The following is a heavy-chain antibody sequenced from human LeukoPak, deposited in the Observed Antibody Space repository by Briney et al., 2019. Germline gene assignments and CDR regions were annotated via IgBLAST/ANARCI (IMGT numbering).Heavy chain of an antibody. J-gene: IGHJ6*03. CDR3: ARVSWYYYYYMDV. V-gene: IGHV4-61*05. CDR1: GGSISSSSYY. CDR2: IYYSGST. D-gene: IGHD5/OR15-5a*01. Sequence: SETLSLTCTVSGGSISSSSYYWGWIRQPPGKGLEWIGHIYYSGSTNYNPSLKSRVTISVDTSKNQFSLKLSSVTAADTAVYYCARVSWYYYYYMDVWGKGTTVTVSS.